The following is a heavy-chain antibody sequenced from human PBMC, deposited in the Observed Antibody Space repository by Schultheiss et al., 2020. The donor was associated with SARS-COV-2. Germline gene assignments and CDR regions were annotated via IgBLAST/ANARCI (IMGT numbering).Heavy chain of an antibody. J-gene: IGHJ6*03. V-gene: IGHV6-1*01. D-gene: IGHD6-6*01. Sequence: SETLSLTCAISGDSVSSNSAAWNWIRQSPSRGLEWLGRTYYRSKWYNDYAVSVKSRITINPDTSKNQFSLQLNSVTPEDTAVYYCARGSSWSILLNYYMDVWGKGTTVTVSS. CDR3: ARGSSWSILLNYYMDV. CDR2: TYYRSKWYN. CDR1: GDSVSSNSAA.